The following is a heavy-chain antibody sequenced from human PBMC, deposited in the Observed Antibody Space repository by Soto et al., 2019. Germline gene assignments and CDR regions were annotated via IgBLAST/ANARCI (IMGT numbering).Heavy chain of an antibody. CDR2: MNPINGAA. CDR1: GYDFTACD. Sequence: AASVKVSCKASGYDFTACDINWVRQASGQGLEWMGWMNPINGAAGSARRFQGRISMTRNTATGTAYLELTSLRSDDSAVYYCGRGPSPRAPAGGTPYYYAMDVWGQGTTVTVS. J-gene: IGHJ6*02. CDR3: GRGPSPRAPAGGTPYYYAMDV. V-gene: IGHV1-8*02. D-gene: IGHD6-13*01.